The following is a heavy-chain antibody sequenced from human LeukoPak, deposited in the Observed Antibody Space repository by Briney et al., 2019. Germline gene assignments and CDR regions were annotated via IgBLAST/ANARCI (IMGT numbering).Heavy chain of an antibody. CDR1: GGSISSYY. V-gene: IGHV4-59*08. CDR2: IYYSGST. CDR3: ARRSTPYGSNSLIRAFDI. D-gene: IGHD4-23*01. Sequence: AETLSLTCTVSGGSISSYYWNWIRQPPGKELEWIGYIYYSGSTNYNPSLKSRVTISVDTSKNQFSLKLSSVTAADTAVYYCARRSTPYGSNSLIRAFDIWGQGTMVTVSS. J-gene: IGHJ3*02.